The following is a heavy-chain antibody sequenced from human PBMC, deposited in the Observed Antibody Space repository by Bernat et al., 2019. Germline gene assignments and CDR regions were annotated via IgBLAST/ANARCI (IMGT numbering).Heavy chain of an antibody. CDR1: GGTFSSYT. CDR2: ILPILGIA. D-gene: IGHD3-22*01. Sequence: QVQLVQSGAEVKKPGSSVKVSCKASGGTFSSYTISWVRQAPGQGLEWMGRILPILGIANYAQKFQGRVTITADKSTSTAYMELSSLRSEDTAVYYCARERLPYDSSGIGDAFDIWGQGTMVTVSS. J-gene: IGHJ3*02. V-gene: IGHV1-69*08. CDR3: ARERLPYDSSGIGDAFDI.